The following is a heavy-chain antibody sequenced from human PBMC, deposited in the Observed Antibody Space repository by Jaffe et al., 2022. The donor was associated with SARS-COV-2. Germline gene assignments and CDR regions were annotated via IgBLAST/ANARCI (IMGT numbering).Heavy chain of an antibody. V-gene: IGHV3-7*03. Sequence: EVQLVESGGGLVQPGGSLRLSCAASGFTFSSYWMSWVRQAPGKGLEWVANIKQDGSEKYYVDSVKGRFTISRDNAKNSLYLQMNSLRAEDTAVYYCARVSGDSYGYYYYYGMDVWGQGTTVTVSS. CDR2: IKQDGSEK. CDR3: ARVSGDSYGYYYYYGMDV. J-gene: IGHJ6*02. CDR1: GFTFSSYW. D-gene: IGHD5-18*01.